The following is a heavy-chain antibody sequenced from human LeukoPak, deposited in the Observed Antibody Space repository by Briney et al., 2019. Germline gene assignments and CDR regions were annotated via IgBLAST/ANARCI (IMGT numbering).Heavy chain of an antibody. CDR2: IKGDGTST. D-gene: IGHD1-14*01. J-gene: IGHJ4*02. Sequence: PGGSLRLSCAASGFTFRNHCMHWVRQAPGKGLVWVSRIKGDGTSTIYADSVKGRFTISRDNAKNTVYLQMNSLKDEDTGVYYCARDAAGLDYWGQGTLVTVSS. V-gene: IGHV3-74*01. CDR3: ARDAAGLDY. CDR1: GFTFRNHC.